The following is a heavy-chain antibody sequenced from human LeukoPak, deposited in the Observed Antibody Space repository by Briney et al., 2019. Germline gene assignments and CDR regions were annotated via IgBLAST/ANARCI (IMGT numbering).Heavy chain of an antibody. V-gene: IGHV4-4*07. CDR3: ARDFYGDYEDYYYGMDV. Sequence: SEILSLTCTVSGVSISSYYWSWIRRPPGKGLEWIGRIYTSGSTNYNPSLKSRVTMSVDTSKNQFSLKLSSVTAADTAVYYCARDFYGDYEDYYYGMDVWGQGTTVTVSS. D-gene: IGHD4-17*01. CDR2: IYTSGST. J-gene: IGHJ6*02. CDR1: GVSISSYY.